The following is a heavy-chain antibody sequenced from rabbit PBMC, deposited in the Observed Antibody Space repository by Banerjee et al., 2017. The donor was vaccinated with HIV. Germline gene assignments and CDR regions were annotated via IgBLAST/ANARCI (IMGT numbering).Heavy chain of an antibody. CDR3: ARRDASSGWGQNL. CDR2: IYVGSSGST. Sequence: QSLEESGGDLVKPGASLTLTCTATGFSFSSSYWICWVRQAPGRGLEWIACIYVGSSGSTYYASWAKGRFTISKTSSTTVTLQMTSLTAADTATYFCARRDASSGWGQNLWGPGTLVTVS. D-gene: IGHD4-1*01. CDR1: GFSFSSSYW. J-gene: IGHJ4*01. V-gene: IGHV1S40*01.